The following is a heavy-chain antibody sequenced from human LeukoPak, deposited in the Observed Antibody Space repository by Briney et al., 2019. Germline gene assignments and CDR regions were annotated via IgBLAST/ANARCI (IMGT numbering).Heavy chain of an antibody. Sequence: PSETLSLTCSVAAGYISSSSYYWCWIRQPPRKVLGLIGTIYYSGGTCYNPSLQGRVTISADTSMNHSSLQLSTVTASDTTEYYCGRHRIAAVDDAFDIWGHGTVVTVSS. CDR1: AGYISSSSYY. CDR3: GRHRIAAVDDAFDI. V-gene: IGHV4-39*01. J-gene: IGHJ3*02. D-gene: IGHD6-13*01. CDR2: IYYSGGT.